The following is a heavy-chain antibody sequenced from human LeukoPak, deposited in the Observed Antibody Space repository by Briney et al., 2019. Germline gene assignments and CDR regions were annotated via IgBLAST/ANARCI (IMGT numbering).Heavy chain of an antibody. CDR3: ARIRRAPWYFDL. CDR1: GFTLSNYW. Sequence: GGSLRLSCAASGFTLSNYWMSWVRQAPGKGLEWVANIKQDGSEKYYVDSVKGRFTISRDNAKNSLYLQMNSLRAEDTAVYYCARIRRAPWYFDLWGRGTLVTVSS. J-gene: IGHJ2*01. V-gene: IGHV3-7*01. CDR2: IKQDGSEK.